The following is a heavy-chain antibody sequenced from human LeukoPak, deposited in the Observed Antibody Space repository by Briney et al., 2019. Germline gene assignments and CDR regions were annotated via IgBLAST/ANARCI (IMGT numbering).Heavy chain of an antibody. Sequence: ASVKVSCKASGYTFTSYGITWVRQAPGQGLKWMGWISTYSGNTNYAQKLQGRVTMTTDTSTTTAYMELRSLRSDDTAVYYCARDPLYSSNWYVVPDYWGQGTLVTVSS. CDR1: GYTFTSYG. D-gene: IGHD6-13*01. CDR3: ARDPLYSSNWYVVPDY. V-gene: IGHV1-18*01. J-gene: IGHJ4*02. CDR2: ISTYSGNT.